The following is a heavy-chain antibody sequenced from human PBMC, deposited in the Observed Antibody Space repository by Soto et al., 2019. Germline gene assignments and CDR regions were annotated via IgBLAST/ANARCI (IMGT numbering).Heavy chain of an antibody. Sequence: QVQLVQSGAEVKKPGASVKVSCKASGYTFTSYAMHWVRQAPGQRLEWMGWINAGNGNTKYSQKFQGRVTITRDTSASTAYMELRSLRSEDTAVYYCAGDENGSGWYSGFDYWGQGTLVTVSS. CDR3: AGDENGSGWYSGFDY. CDR1: GYTFTSYA. CDR2: INAGNGNT. J-gene: IGHJ4*02. V-gene: IGHV1-3*01. D-gene: IGHD6-19*01.